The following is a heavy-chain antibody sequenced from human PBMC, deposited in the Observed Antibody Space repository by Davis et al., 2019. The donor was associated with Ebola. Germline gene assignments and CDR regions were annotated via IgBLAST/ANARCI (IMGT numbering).Heavy chain of an antibody. CDR2: TNHSGST. J-gene: IGHJ6*02. Sequence: MPSETLSLTCAVYGRSSPGYYLSCIRHPPGNGLEWIGETNHSGSTNYNPSPNCRVTISVHTSTNQFSLKLSSVTAADTAVYYCAREDSVGSRGMDVWGQGTTVTVCS. CDR3: AREDSVGSRGMDV. CDR1: GRSSPGYY. V-gene: IGHV4-34*01. D-gene: IGHD2-15*01.